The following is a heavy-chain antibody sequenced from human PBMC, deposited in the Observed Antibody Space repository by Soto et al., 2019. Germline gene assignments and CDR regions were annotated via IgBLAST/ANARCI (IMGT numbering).Heavy chain of an antibody. D-gene: IGHD6-13*01. V-gene: IGHV1-2*04. Sequence: ASVKVSCKASGYTFTGYYMHWVRQAPGQGLEWMGWINPNSGGTNYAQKFQGWVTMTRDTSISTAYMELSRLRSDDTAVYYCARDRISSSWYSSWLDPWGQGTLVTVYS. CDR2: INPNSGGT. J-gene: IGHJ5*02. CDR3: ARDRISSSWYSSWLDP. CDR1: GYTFTGYY.